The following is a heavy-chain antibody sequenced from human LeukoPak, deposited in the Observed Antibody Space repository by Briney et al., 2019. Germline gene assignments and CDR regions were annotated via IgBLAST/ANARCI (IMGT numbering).Heavy chain of an antibody. CDR2: IYYSGST. CDR3: ARYGWPYSSSWFDY. J-gene: IGHJ4*02. CDR1: GGSISSYY. D-gene: IGHD6-13*01. V-gene: IGHV4-59*01. Sequence: SETLSLTCTVSGGSISSYYWSWIRQPPGKGLEWIGYIYYSGSTNYNPSLKSRVTISVDTSKNQFSLKLSSVTAADTAVYYCARYGWPYSSSWFDYWGQGTLVTVSS.